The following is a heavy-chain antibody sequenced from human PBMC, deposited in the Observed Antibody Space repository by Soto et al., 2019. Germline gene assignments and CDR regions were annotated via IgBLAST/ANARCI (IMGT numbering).Heavy chain of an antibody. CDR2: INQGGSEA. CDR1: GFTFSSYW. CDR3: ARLNWNYVRTFDY. Sequence: GGSLRLSCAVTGFTFSSYWMTWVRQAPGKGLEWVASINQGGSEAHYVDSGKGRFTISRDNAKNSLYLEMNSLRGEDTAVYYCARLNWNYVRTFDYWGQGTLVTVSS. D-gene: IGHD1-7*01. J-gene: IGHJ4*02. V-gene: IGHV3-7*05.